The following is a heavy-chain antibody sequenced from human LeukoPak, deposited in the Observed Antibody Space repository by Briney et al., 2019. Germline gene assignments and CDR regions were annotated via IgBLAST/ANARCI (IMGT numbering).Heavy chain of an antibody. D-gene: IGHD4-23*01. CDR1: GFTFSDYY. J-gene: IGHJ5*02. V-gene: IGHV3-11*01. CDR3: ARDFRPDYGGNSGEP. CDR2: ISSSGSTI. Sequence: PGGSLRLSCAASGFTFSDYYMSWIRQAPEKGLEWVSYISSSGSTIYYADSVKGRFTISRDNAKNSLYLQMNSLRAEDTAVYYCARDFRPDYGGNSGEPWGQGTLVTVSS.